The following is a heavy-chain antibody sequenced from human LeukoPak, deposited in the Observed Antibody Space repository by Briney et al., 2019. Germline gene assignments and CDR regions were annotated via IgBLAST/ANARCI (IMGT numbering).Heavy chain of an antibody. CDR3: ARDRGWGNSFDI. CDR2: IYTSGST. J-gene: IGHJ3*02. CDR1: GGSISSGSYY. Sequence: PSQTLSLTCTVSGGSISSGSYYWSWIRQPAGKGLEWIGRIYTSGSTNYNPSLKSRVTISVDTSKNQFSLKLSSVTAADTAVYYCARDRGWGNSFDIWGQGTMVTVSS. V-gene: IGHV4-61*02. D-gene: IGHD3-10*01.